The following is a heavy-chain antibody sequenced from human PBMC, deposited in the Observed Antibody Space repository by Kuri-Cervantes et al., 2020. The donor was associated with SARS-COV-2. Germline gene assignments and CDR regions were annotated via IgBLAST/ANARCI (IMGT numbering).Heavy chain of an antibody. CDR3: AKGGLSSGGNQKTAITYYYYYMDV. CDR1: GFTFSSYA. V-gene: IGHV3-23*01. CDR2: ISGSGGST. Sequence: GESLKISCAASGFTFSSYAMSWVRQAPGKGLEWVSAISGSGGSTYYADSVKGRFTISRDNSKNTLYLQMNSLRAEDTAVYYCAKGGLSSGGNQKTAITYYYYYMDVWGKGTTVTVSS. J-gene: IGHJ6*03. D-gene: IGHD4-23*01.